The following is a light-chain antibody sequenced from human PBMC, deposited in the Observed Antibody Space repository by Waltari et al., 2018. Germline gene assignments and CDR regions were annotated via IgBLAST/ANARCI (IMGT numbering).Light chain of an antibody. CDR1: QSVSIN. J-gene: IGKJ4*01. CDR3: QQYNNWPLT. V-gene: IGKV3-15*01. Sequence: EIVMTQSPATLSVSPGKRATLSCRASQSVSINLAWYQQKPGQAHRLIIYGASTRATGSPARFSGSGSGTEFTLTISSLQSEDFAVYYCQQYNNWPLTFGGGTKVEIK. CDR2: GAS.